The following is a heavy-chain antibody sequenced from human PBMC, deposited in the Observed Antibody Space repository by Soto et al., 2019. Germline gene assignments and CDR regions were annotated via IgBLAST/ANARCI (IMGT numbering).Heavy chain of an antibody. Sequence: GGSLRLSCAASGFTFSSYGMHWVRQAPGKGLEWVAVILYDGSKKYYADSVKGRLTISRDNSKNTMYLQMSSLRGEDTALYYCVKAGSSRWHYFGDMDVWGRGTTVTVSS. CDR3: VKAGSSRWHYFGDMDV. D-gene: IGHD6-13*01. V-gene: IGHV3-30*18. J-gene: IGHJ6*02. CDR1: GFTFSSYG. CDR2: ILYDGSKK.